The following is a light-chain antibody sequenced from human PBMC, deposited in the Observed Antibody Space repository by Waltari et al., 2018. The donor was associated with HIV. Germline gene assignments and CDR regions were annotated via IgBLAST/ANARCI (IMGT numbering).Light chain of an antibody. J-gene: IGLJ2*01. Sequence: ALTQPASMSGSPGQSITITCHGTTSDKFVSWYQLHPGKAPKLIIFEATGRPAGVSTRFSASKSGNAASLTISGLHTDEEGRYFCASHAAENTVIFAGGTEVTVL. CDR3: ASHAAENTVI. CDR2: EAT. V-gene: IGLV2-14*01. CDR1: TSDKF.